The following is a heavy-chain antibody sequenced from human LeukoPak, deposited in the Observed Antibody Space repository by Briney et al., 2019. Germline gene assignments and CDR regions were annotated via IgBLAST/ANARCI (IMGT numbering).Heavy chain of an antibody. D-gene: IGHD1-1*01. V-gene: IGHV1-3*01. CDR3: AGPGTTEYYYGMDV. CDR2: INAGNGNT. J-gene: IGHJ6*02. CDR1: GYTFTSYA. Sequence: ASVKVSCKASGYTFTSYAMHWVRQAPGQRLEWMEWINAGNGNTKYSQKFQGRVTITRDTSASTAYMELSSLRSEDTAVYYCAGPGTTEYYYGMDVWGQGTTVTVSS.